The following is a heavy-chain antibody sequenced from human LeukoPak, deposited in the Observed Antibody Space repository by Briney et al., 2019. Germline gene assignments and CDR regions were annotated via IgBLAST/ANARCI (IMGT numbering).Heavy chain of an antibody. CDR2: IKQDGSEK. CDR3: ARALVVAIHRFDY. Sequence: GGTLRLSCAASGFTFSSYGMSWVRQAPGKGLEWVANIKQDGSEKYYVDSVKGRFTISRDNAKNSLYLQMNSLRAVDTAVYYCARALVVAIHRFDYWGQGTLVTVSS. V-gene: IGHV3-7*01. CDR1: GFTFSSYG. D-gene: IGHD3-22*01. J-gene: IGHJ4*02.